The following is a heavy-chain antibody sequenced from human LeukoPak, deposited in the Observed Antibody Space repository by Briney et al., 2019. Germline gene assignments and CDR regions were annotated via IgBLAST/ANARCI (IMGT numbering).Heavy chain of an antibody. D-gene: IGHD3-10*01. CDR1: GFTFGDYA. Sequence: PGRSLRLSCTASGFTFGDYAMSWVRQAPGKGLEWVGFIRSKAYGGTTEYAASVKGRFTISRDDSKSIAYLQMNSLKTEDTAVYYCTRDRTMVRGVIVPEARTSDYWGQGTLVTVSS. CDR3: TRDRTMVRGVIVPEARTSDY. CDR2: IRSKAYGGTT. J-gene: IGHJ4*02. V-gene: IGHV3-49*04.